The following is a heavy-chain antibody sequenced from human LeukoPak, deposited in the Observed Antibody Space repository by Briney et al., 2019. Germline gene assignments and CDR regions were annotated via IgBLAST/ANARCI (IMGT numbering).Heavy chain of an antibody. Sequence: SQTLSLTCAISGDSVSSNSAAWNWIRQSPSRGLEWLGRTYYRSKWYNDYAVSVKSRITINPDTSKNQFSLQLNSVTPEDTAVYYCARDSPTYYYGSSGYEYNWFDPWGQGTLVTVSS. J-gene: IGHJ5*02. CDR1: GDSVSSNSAA. CDR2: TYYRSKWYN. D-gene: IGHD3-22*01. V-gene: IGHV6-1*01. CDR3: ARDSPTYYYGSSGYEYNWFDP.